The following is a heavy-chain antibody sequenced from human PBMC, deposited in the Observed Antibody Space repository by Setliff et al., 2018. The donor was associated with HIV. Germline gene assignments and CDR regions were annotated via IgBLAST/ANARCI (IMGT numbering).Heavy chain of an antibody. J-gene: IGHJ6*03. Sequence: GGSLRLSCAASGFTFSSYWMHWVRQAPGKGLEWLTYIRYDASNKFYADSVKGRFTISRDNSKNTLFLQLNSLRVDDTAVYYCAKSCDVPSKPGPYYYSMDVWGKGTTVTVSS. CDR2: IRYDASNK. D-gene: IGHD2-2*01. V-gene: IGHV3-30*02. CDR1: GFTFSSYW. CDR3: AKSCDVPSKPGPYYYSMDV.